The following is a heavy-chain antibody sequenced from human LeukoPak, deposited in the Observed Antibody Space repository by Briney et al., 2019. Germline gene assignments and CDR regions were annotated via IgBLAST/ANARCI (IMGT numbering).Heavy chain of an antibody. D-gene: IGHD1-26*01. Sequence: QPGGSLHLSCAASGFHFSNYAMSWVRQAAGKGLEWVSAISASDGSTYYADSVKGRFTISRDNSKDTLYLQMNSLRAEDTAVYYCAKPADSGRYRDFDYWGQGTLVTVSS. CDR1: GFHFSNYA. J-gene: IGHJ4*02. CDR2: ISASDGST. V-gene: IGHV3-23*01. CDR3: AKPADSGRYRDFDY.